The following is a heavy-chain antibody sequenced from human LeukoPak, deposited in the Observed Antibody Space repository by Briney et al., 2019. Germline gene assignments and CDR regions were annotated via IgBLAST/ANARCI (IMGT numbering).Heavy chain of an antibody. CDR1: GGSISSYC. CDR3: ARLGDSTSRLYYFDY. CDR2: ISYSGST. V-gene: IGHV4-59*08. Sequence: SETLSLTCTVSGGSISSYCWSWIRQPPGKGLEWIGYISYSGSTYYNPSLKSRVTISVDTSKSQFSLKLSSVTAADTAVYYCARLGDSTSRLYYFDYWGQGTLVTVSS. D-gene: IGHD6-6*01. J-gene: IGHJ4*02.